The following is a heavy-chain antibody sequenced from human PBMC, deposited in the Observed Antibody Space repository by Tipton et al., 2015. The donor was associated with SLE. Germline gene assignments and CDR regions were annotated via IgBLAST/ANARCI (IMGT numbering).Heavy chain of an antibody. Sequence: TLSLTCTVSGGSISSYYWSWIRQPPGKGLEWIGCIFYSGSTYYNPSLKSRVTISVDTSKNQFSLKLSSVTAADTAVYYCARDPTMWGYFEYWGQGTLVAVSS. CDR2: IFYSGST. J-gene: IGHJ4*02. CDR3: ARDPTMWGYFEY. CDR1: GGSISSYY. D-gene: IGHD5-12*01. V-gene: IGHV4-59*12.